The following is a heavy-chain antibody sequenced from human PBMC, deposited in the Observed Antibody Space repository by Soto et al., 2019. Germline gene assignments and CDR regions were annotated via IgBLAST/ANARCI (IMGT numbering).Heavy chain of an antibody. Sequence: ASVKVSCKASGYTFTNYYMHWVRQAPGQGLEWMGIINHSGGSTSYAQKFQGRVTMTRDTSTSTVYMELSSLRSEDTAVYYCARDYPRAGMVAAAGTQDYYYYYMDVWGKGTTVTVSS. CDR3: ARDYPRAGMVAAAGTQDYYYYYMDV. V-gene: IGHV1-46*03. D-gene: IGHD6-13*01. CDR1: GYTFTNYY. J-gene: IGHJ6*03. CDR2: INHSGGST.